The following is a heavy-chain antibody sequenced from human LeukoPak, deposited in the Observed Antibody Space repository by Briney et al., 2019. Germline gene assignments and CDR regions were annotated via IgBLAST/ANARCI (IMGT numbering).Heavy chain of an antibody. V-gene: IGHV1-69*05. D-gene: IGHD6-6*01. CDR1: GGTFSSYA. CDR3: ARTNIAARLSYYYMDV. CDR2: IIPIFGTA. J-gene: IGHJ6*03. Sequence: SVKVSCKASGGTFSSYAISWVRQAPGQGLDWMGRIIPIFGTANYAQKFQGRVTITTDESTSTAYMELSSLRSEDTAVYYCARTNIAARLSYYYMDVWGKGTTVTVSS.